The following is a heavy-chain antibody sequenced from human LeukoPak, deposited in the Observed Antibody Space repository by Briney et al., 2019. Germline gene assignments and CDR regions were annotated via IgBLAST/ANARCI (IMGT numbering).Heavy chain of an antibody. CDR2: VHPNSGNT. D-gene: IGHD1-14*01. V-gene: IGHV1-8*01. CDR3: ARGPRNDP. CDR1: GYPFTTWE. J-gene: IGHJ5*02. Sequence: AASVKVSCKTSGYPFTTWEINWVRQAAGQGLEWMGWVHPNSGNTAYAQKFQGRVTMTRDTSISTAYMERSGLRDTAVYFCARGPRNDPWGQGTLVTVSS.